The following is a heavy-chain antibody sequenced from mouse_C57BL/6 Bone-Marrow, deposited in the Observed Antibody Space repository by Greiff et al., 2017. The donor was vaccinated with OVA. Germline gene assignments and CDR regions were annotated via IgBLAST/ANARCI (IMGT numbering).Heavy chain of an antibody. D-gene: IGHD1-1*01. CDR1: GFSLTSYG. Sequence: QVQLQQSGPGLVQPSQSLSITCTVSGFSLTSYGVHWVRQSPGKGLEWLGVIWSGGSTDYNAAFISRLSISKDNSNSHVFFKMNSLQAGDTAIYYCARNLRITYYYVSSYEDWYFEVWGTGTTVTVSS. V-gene: IGHV2-2*01. J-gene: IGHJ1*03. CDR2: IWSGGST. CDR3: ARNLRITYYYVSSYEDWYFEV.